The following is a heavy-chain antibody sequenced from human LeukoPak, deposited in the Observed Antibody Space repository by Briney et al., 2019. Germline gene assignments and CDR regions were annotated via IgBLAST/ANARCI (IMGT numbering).Heavy chain of an antibody. Sequence: ASVKVSCKASGYTFSNYAISWVRQAPGQGLEWMGRIIPILGIPNYAQTLQGRVTITADKSTSTAYMALNSLRSEDTAVYYCARGPHKDIVVVPAATYNWFDPWGQGTLVTVSS. D-gene: IGHD2-2*01. V-gene: IGHV1-69*04. CDR1: GYTFSNYA. CDR2: IIPILGIP. J-gene: IGHJ5*02. CDR3: ARGPHKDIVVVPAATYNWFDP.